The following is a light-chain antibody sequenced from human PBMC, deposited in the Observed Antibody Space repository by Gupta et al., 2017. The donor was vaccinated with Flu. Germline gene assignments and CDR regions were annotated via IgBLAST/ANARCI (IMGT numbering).Light chain of an antibody. CDR3: AAWDDSLSGPWV. CDR2: SNN. V-gene: IGLV1-44*01. J-gene: IGLJ3*02. Sequence: SVLTQPPSASGTPGQRVTISCSGSRSNIGSNTVHWYQHLPGAAPKLLIHSNNYRPSGVPDRFSGSKSGTSASLTISGLQSHDEGDYYCAAWDDSLSGPWVFGGGTKLTVL. CDR1: RSNIGSNT.